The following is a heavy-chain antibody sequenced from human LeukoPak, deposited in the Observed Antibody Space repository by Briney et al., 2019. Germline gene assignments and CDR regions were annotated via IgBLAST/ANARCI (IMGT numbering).Heavy chain of an antibody. Sequence: ASVKVSCKASGYTFTGYYMHWVRQAPGQGLEWMGWINPNSGGTNYAQKFQGRVTMTRDTSISTAYMELGRLRSDDTAVYYCAREGTAMANYYYYMDVWGKGTTVTVSS. D-gene: IGHD5-18*01. CDR3: AREGTAMANYYYYMDV. CDR1: GYTFTGYY. V-gene: IGHV1-2*02. CDR2: INPNSGGT. J-gene: IGHJ6*03.